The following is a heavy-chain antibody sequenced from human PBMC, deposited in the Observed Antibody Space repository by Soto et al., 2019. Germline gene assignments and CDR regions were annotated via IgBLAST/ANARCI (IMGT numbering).Heavy chain of an antibody. CDR3: ARTIDPMTTVTRGFDY. D-gene: IGHD4-17*01. J-gene: IGHJ4*02. Sequence: QVQLVQSGAEVKKPGASVKVSCKASGYTFTSYGISWVRQAPGQGLEWMGWISAYNGNTNYAQKLQGRVTMTTDTSTRTAYMELRSLRSDDTAVYYCARTIDPMTTVTRGFDYWGQGTLVTVSS. CDR2: ISAYNGNT. V-gene: IGHV1-18*01. CDR1: GYTFTSYG.